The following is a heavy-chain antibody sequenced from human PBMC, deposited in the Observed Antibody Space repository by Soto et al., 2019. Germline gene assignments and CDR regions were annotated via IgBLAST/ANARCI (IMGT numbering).Heavy chain of an antibody. CDR3: AKDVNYDVLAGYYYY. V-gene: IGHV3-23*01. D-gene: IGHD3-9*01. Sequence: GGSLRLSCAASGFTFSSYSMNWVRQAPGKGLEWVSTIRGRGGTTYYADSVKGRFTISRDNAQNTLFLQMNRLRAEDTAVYYCAKDVNYDVLAGYYYYWGQGTLVTVSS. CDR2: IRGRGGTT. CDR1: GFTFSSYS. J-gene: IGHJ4*02.